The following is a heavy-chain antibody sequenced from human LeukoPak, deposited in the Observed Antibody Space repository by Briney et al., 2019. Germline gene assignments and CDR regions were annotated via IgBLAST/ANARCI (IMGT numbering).Heavy chain of an antibody. V-gene: IGHV3-23*01. Sequence: QTGGSLRLSCAAAGFTFSIYAMGGVRQAPGKGLEWVSAISGSGGSTYYADSVKGRFTISRDNSKNTLYLQMNSLRAEDTAVYYCAKDDPTMIVVAPPSDWGQGTLVTVSS. D-gene: IGHD3-22*01. CDR3: AKDDPTMIVVAPPSD. CDR2: ISGSGGST. J-gene: IGHJ4*02. CDR1: GFTFSIYA.